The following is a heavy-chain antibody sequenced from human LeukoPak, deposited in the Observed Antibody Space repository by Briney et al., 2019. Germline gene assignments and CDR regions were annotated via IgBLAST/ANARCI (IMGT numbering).Heavy chain of an antibody. CDR3: ARVLIYDYVWGSYHDDAFDI. D-gene: IGHD3-16*01. V-gene: IGHV1-69*05. J-gene: IGHJ3*02. Sequence: SVKVSCKASGGTFSSYAISRVRQAPGQGLEWMGRIIPIFGTANYAQKFQGRVTITTDESTSTAYMELSSLRSEDTAVYYCARVLIYDYVWGSYHDDAFDIWGQGTMVTVSS. CDR1: GGTFSSYA. CDR2: IIPIFGTA.